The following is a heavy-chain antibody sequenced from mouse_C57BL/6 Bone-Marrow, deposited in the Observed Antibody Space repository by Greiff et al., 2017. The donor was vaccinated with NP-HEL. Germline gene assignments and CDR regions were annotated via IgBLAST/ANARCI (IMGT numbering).Heavy chain of an antibody. V-gene: IGHV10-1*01. Sequence: DVKLVESGGGLVQPKGPLNLPGAAPGFGFNTYAMNWFRQAPGKGLKWVARIRSKSNNYPTFYADSLKERFTISRDDSESMLYLQMNNLKTEDTAMYYCVRQGYDGYYLDYWGQGTTLTVSS. CDR1: GFGFNTYA. CDR3: VRQGYDGYYLDY. CDR2: IRSKSNNYPT. D-gene: IGHD2-3*01. J-gene: IGHJ2*01.